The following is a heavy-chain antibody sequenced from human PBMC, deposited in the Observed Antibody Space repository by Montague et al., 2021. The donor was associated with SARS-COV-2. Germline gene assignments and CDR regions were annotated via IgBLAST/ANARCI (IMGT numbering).Heavy chain of an antibody. CDR2: VSDSGST. D-gene: IGHD3-3*01. CDR1: GGSISTYY. V-gene: IGHV4-59*01. Sequence: SETLSLTCTVSGGSISTYYWNWIRQSPGKGLEWIGYVSDSGSTNYDPSLKSRVTISVDTSKKQFSLKLSSVTAADTAVYYCARAGRVRFLEYGMDVWGQGTTVTVSS. CDR3: ARAGRVRFLEYGMDV. J-gene: IGHJ6*02.